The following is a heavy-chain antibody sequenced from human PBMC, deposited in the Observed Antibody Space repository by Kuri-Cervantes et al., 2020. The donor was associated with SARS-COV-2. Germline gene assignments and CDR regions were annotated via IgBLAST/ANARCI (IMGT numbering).Heavy chain of an antibody. J-gene: IGHJ4*02. CDR3: ALRIVATIGFDY. CDR1: GGTISGSSYY. V-gene: IGHV4-39*07. D-gene: IGHD5-12*01. CDR2: IYYSGST. Sequence: GSLRFSCTVSGGTISGSSYYGGWIRQRPGKGLEWIGSIYYSGSTYYNPSLKSRVTISVDTPKNQFSLKLSSVTAADTAVYYCALRIVATIGFDYWGQGTLVTVSS.